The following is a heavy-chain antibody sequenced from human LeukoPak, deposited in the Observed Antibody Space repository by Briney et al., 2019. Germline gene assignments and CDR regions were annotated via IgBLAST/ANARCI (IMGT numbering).Heavy chain of an antibody. V-gene: IGHV1-18*01. CDR3: AREYYYDSSGPDTDYYYYGMDV. Sequence: ASVKVSCTASGYTFTSYGISWVRQAPGQGLEWMGWISAYNGNTNYAQKLQGRVTMTTDTSTSTAYMELRSLRSDDTAVYYCAREYYYDSSGPDTDYYYYGMDVWGQETTVTVSS. CDR1: GYTFTSYG. J-gene: IGHJ6*02. CDR2: ISAYNGNT. D-gene: IGHD3-22*01.